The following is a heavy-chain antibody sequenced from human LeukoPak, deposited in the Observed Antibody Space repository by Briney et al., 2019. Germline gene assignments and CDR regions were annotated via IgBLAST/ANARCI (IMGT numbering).Heavy chain of an antibody. Sequence: SETLSLTCIVSGGSISNYYWNWIRQPPGKGLEWVAYIYYSGSTNYNPSLKSRVTISVDTSKNQFSLKLSSVTAADTAVYYCARTLKDYYDSSGYYYYYYMDVWGKGTTVTVSS. V-gene: IGHV4-59*13. CDR1: GGSISNYY. CDR3: ARTLKDYYDSSGYYYYYYMDV. J-gene: IGHJ6*03. CDR2: IYYSGST. D-gene: IGHD3-22*01.